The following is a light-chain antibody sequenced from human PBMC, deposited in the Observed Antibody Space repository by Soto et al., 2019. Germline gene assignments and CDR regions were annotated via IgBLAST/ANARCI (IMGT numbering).Light chain of an antibody. CDR1: QDIRNS. CDR2: DAS. CDR3: QQYDYLVT. V-gene: IGKV1-33*01. Sequence: DIQMTQSPSSLSASVGDRVTITCQASQDIRNSLNWYQQKPGRAPKLLIYDASNVETGVPSSFSGTGYGTHFSFSISRLQPEDFATYYCQQYDYLVTFGQGTLVEMK. J-gene: IGKJ5*01.